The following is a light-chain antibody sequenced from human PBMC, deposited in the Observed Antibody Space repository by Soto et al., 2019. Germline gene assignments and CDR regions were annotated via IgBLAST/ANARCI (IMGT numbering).Light chain of an antibody. Sequence: IVMTQSPDSLAVSLGERATINCKSSQSVLYSYNNANYLAWYQQKPGQPPKLLLYWASTRASGVPDRFSGSGSGTDFSLIISSLQAEDVAVYYCQQYYATPFTFGPGTKVDI. CDR1: QSVLYSYNNANY. V-gene: IGKV4-1*01. J-gene: IGKJ3*01. CDR3: QQYYATPFT. CDR2: WAS.